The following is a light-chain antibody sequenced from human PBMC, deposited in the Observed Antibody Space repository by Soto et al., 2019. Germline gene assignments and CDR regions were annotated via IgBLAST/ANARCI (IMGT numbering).Light chain of an antibody. J-gene: IGKJ1*01. CDR3: QQYNSYYRT. CDR2: DAS. CDR1: QSISGW. V-gene: IGKV1-5*01. Sequence: DIQMNQSPSPPSSSLGERSHITLRASQSISGWLAWYQQKPGKAPKLLIYDASSLQSGVPSRFSGSGSGTEFTLTISSLQPDDFATYYCQQYNSYYRTFGQGTKVDIK.